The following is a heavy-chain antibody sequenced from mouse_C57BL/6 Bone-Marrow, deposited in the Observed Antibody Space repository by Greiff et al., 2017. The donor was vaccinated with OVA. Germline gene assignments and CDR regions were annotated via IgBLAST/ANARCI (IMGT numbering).Heavy chain of an antibody. D-gene: IGHD1-1*01. Sequence: VQLQQSGPVLVKPGASVKMSCKASGYTFTDYYMNWVKQSHGKSLEWIGVINPYNGGTSYNQKFKGKATLTVDKSSSTAYMELNSLTSEDSAVYYCARRDRLATVVAGDYWGQGTTLTVSS. CDR2: INPYNGGT. J-gene: IGHJ2*01. CDR1: GYTFTDYY. V-gene: IGHV1-19*01. CDR3: ARRDRLATVVAGDY.